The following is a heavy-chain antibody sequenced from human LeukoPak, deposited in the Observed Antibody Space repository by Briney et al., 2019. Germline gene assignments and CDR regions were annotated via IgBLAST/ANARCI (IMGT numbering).Heavy chain of an antibody. CDR1: GFTFSSYA. CDR2: ISGSGGST. D-gene: IGHD3-22*01. CDR3: AKTESYYDSSGYRTDDAFDI. Sequence: GGSLRLSCAASGFTFSSYAMSWVRQAPGKGLEWVSAISGSGGSTYYADSVKGRFIISSDNSKNTLYLQMNSLRAEDTAVYYCAKTESYYDSSGYRTDDAFDIWGQGTMVTVSS. V-gene: IGHV3-23*01. J-gene: IGHJ3*02.